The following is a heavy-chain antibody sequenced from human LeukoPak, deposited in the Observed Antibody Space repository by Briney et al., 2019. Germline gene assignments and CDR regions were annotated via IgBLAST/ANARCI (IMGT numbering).Heavy chain of an antibody. J-gene: IGHJ4*02. CDR2: SYYTGST. V-gene: IGHV4-39*01. CDR1: GGSISSSSYY. Sequence: SETLSLTCTVSGGSISSSSYYWGWIRQPPGKGLEWIGSSYYTGSTYYNPSLKSRVTISVDTSKNQFSLKVSSVTATDTAVYYCARGYEYYLDYWGQGTLVTVSS. D-gene: IGHD1-1*01. CDR3: ARGYEYYLDY.